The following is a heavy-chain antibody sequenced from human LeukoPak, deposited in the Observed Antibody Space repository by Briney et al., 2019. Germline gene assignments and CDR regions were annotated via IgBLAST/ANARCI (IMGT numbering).Heavy chain of an antibody. CDR3: ARTVRQWLANDAFDI. D-gene: IGHD6-19*01. Sequence: SQTLSLTCTVSGGSISSGGYYWSWIRQFPGKGLEWIGYIYYSGSVFYNPSLKSRVTISVDTSKNQFSLKLSSVTAADTAVYYCARTVRQWLANDAFDIWGQGTMVAVSS. V-gene: IGHV4-31*03. CDR1: GGSISSGGYY. CDR2: IYYSGSV. J-gene: IGHJ3*02.